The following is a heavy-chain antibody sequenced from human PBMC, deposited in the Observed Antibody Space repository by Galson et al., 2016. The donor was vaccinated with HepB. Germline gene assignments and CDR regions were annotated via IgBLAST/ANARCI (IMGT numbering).Heavy chain of an antibody. D-gene: IGHD2-2*01. V-gene: IGHV4-39*01. CDR3: ARPNRDCSTTSCYDHAFDI. CDR1: GGSISTSSYY. CDR2: IHYSGRT. J-gene: IGHJ3*02. Sequence: ETLSLTCTVSGGSISTSSYYWGLIRQPPGKGLEWIGSIHYSGRTYYHPSLRRRVTISVDRSNNQFSLKLAPVTAADTAVYYCARPNRDCSTTSCYDHAFDIWGQGTMVTVSS.